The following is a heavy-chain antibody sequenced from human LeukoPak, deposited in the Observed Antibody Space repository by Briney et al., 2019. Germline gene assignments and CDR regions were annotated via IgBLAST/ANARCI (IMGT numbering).Heavy chain of an antibody. CDR3: ARGYYDSSGYWLSYFDY. V-gene: IGHV4-59*01. Sequence: PSETLSLTCTVSGGSISSYYWSWIRQPPGKGLEWIGYIYYSGSTNYNPSLKSRVTISVDTSKNQFSLKLSSVPAADTAVYYCARGYYDSSGYWLSYFDYWGQGPLVPVSS. CDR1: GGSISSYY. CDR2: IYYSGST. D-gene: IGHD3-22*01. J-gene: IGHJ4*02.